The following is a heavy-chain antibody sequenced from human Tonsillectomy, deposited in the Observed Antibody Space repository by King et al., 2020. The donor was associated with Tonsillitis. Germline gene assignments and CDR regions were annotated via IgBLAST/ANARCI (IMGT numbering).Heavy chain of an antibody. CDR3: AHRRPGLFFGEYPFDY. J-gene: IGHJ4*02. V-gene: IGHV2-5*02. CDR2: IYWDDDK. CDR1: GFSLSTSGVG. Sequence: TLKESGPTLVKPTQTLTLTCTFSGFSLSTSGVGVGWIRQPPGKALEWLALIYWDDDKRYSPSLKNRLTITKDTSKDQVVLTMTNMDPVDTATYYCAHRRPGLFFGEYPFDYWGQGTLVTVSS. D-gene: IGHD3-10*01.